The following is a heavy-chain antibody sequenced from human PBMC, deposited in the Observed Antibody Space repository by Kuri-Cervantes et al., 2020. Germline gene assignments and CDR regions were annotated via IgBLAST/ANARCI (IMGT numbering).Heavy chain of an antibody. Sequence: ESLKISCTVSGGSISSYYWSWIRQPAGKGLEWIGRIYTSGSTNYNPSLKSRVTMSVDTSKNQFSLKLSSVTAADTAVYYCARTLYNEYSSSSGRGAYYYYGMDVWGQGTTVTVSS. CDR3: ARTLYNEYSSSSGRGAYYYYGMDV. V-gene: IGHV4-4*07. CDR2: IYTSGST. J-gene: IGHJ6*02. CDR1: GGSISSYY. D-gene: IGHD6-6*01.